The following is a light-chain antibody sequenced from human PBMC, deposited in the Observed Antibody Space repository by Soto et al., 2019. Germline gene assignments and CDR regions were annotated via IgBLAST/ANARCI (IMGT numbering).Light chain of an antibody. Sequence: IVMTQSPATVSASPGESASLSCRASRTIGTNLGWYQQKPGQAPRLLISKTSTRASGVTARFSGSGPGTEFTLTFTSLQSEDIAVYYFQQYADWTLTFGGGKKVYI. CDR2: KTS. V-gene: IGKV3-15*01. CDR3: QQYADWTLT. CDR1: RTIGTN. J-gene: IGKJ4*01.